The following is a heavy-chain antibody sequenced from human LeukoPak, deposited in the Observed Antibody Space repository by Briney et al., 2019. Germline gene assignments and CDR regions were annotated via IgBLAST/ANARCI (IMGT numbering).Heavy chain of an antibody. CDR3: VRGYSFGPYGMDV. Sequence: GGSLRLSCVASGFTVSSTYMNWVRQAPGKGLEWVSLINSGGTTYYPDSVKGRFTIARDNSKNTLYLQMSSLRAEDTAVYFCVRGYSFGPYGMDVWGQGTTVTVSS. V-gene: IGHV3-53*05. D-gene: IGHD2-15*01. J-gene: IGHJ6*02. CDR2: INSGGTT. CDR1: GFTVSSTY.